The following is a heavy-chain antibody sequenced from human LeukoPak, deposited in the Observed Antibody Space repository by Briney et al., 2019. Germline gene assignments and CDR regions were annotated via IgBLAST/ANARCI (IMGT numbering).Heavy chain of an antibody. J-gene: IGHJ6*02. CDR3: AKEMYSSGWYGYYYYYGMDV. Sequence: VQPGGSLRLSCAASGFTFEDYTMHWVRQAPGKGLEWVSLISWDGGSTYYADSVKGRFTISRDNSKNSLYLQMNSLRTEDTALYYCAKEMYSSGWYGYYYYYGMDVWGQGTTVTVSS. CDR2: ISWDGGST. CDR1: GFTFEDYT. D-gene: IGHD6-19*01. V-gene: IGHV3-43*01.